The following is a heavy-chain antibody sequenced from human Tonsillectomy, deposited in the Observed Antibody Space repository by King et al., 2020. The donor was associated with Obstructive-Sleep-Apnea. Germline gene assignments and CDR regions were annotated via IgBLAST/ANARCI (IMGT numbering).Heavy chain of an antibody. D-gene: IGHD6-6*01. CDR1: GGSISNYY. J-gene: IGHJ6*02. CDR3: ARHRLYSSSSAGAEIYYYYYGMDV. CDR2: IYYSGST. V-gene: IGHV4-59*08. Sequence: QLQESGPGLVKPSETLSLTCTVSGGSISNYYWSWIRQPPGKGLEWIGYIYYSGSTNYNPSLKSRVTISVDTSKNQFSLKLSSVTAADTAVYYCARHRLYSSSSAGAEIYYYYYGMDVWGQGTTVTVSS.